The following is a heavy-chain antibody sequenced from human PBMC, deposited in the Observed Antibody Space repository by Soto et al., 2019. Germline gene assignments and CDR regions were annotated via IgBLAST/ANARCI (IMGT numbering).Heavy chain of an antibody. CDR3: AKDYGDHPSPFRGAFDI. CDR2: ISWNSGSI. J-gene: IGHJ3*02. D-gene: IGHD4-17*01. V-gene: IGHV3-9*01. CDR1: GFTFDDYA. Sequence: EVQLVESGGGLVQPGRSLRLSFAASGFTFDDYAMHWVRQAPGKGLEWVSGISWNSGSIGYADSVKGRFTISRDNAKNSLYLKMNSLRAEDTALYYCAKDYGDHPSPFRGAFDIWGQGTMVTVSS.